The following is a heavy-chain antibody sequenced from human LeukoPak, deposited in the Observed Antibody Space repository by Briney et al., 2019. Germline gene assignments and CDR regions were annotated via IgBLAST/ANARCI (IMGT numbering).Heavy chain of an antibody. CDR2: IIDTGST. D-gene: IGHD3-3*01. Sequence: SETLSLTCAVYGESFSGYYWTWIRQPPGKGLEWIGEIIDTGSTKYNSSLKSRVTISVDTSKNEFSLNLTSVTAADTAVYYCARGLASGYPPIPFDYWGQGTLVAVSS. CDR1: GESFSGYY. V-gene: IGHV4-34*12. J-gene: IGHJ4*02. CDR3: ARGLASGYPPIPFDY.